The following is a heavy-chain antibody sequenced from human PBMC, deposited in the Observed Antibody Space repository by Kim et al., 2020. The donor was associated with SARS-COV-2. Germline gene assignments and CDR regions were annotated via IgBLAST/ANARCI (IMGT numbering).Heavy chain of an antibody. CDR1: GYTFTSYA. Sequence: ASVKVSCKASGYTFTSYAMHWVRQAPGQRLEWMGWINAGNGNTKYSQKFQGRVTITRDTSASTAYMELSSLRSEDTAVYYYARRMFEGDYALDYYYGMDVWGQGTTVTVSS. D-gene: IGHD4-17*01. V-gene: IGHV1-3*01. CDR3: ARRMFEGDYALDYYYGMDV. CDR2: INAGNGNT. J-gene: IGHJ6*02.